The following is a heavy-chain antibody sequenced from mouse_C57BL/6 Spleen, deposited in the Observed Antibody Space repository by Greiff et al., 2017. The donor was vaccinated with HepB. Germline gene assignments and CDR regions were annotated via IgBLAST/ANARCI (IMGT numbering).Heavy chain of an antibody. CDR2: ISSGSSTI. D-gene: IGHD4-1*01. J-gene: IGHJ3*01. V-gene: IGHV5-17*01. Sequence: EVKVVESGGGLVKPGGSLKLSCAASGFTFSDYGMHWVRQAPEKGLEWVAYISSGSSTIYYADTVKGRFTISRDNAKNTLFLQMTSLRSEDTAMYYCARDWSGAYWGQGTLVTVSA. CDR1: GFTFSDYG. CDR3: ARDWSGAY.